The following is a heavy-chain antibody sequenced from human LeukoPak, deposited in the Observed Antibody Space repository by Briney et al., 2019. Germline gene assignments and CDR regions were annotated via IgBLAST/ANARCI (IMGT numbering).Heavy chain of an antibody. V-gene: IGHV3-21*01. J-gene: IGHJ4*02. Sequence: PGGSLRLSCAASGFTFSSYAMSWVRQAPGKGLEWVSSISSSSSYIYYADSVKGRFTISRDNAKNSLYLQMNSLRAEDTAVYYCARDDEYSSSSGDYWGQGTLVTVSS. D-gene: IGHD6-6*01. CDR1: GFTFSSYA. CDR2: ISSSSSYI. CDR3: ARDDEYSSSSGDY.